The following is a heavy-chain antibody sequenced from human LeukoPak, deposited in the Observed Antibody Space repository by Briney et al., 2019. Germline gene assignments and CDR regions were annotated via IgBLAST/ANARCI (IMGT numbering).Heavy chain of an antibody. CDR3: ARDPKVRGGSSWYEPRSFDY. V-gene: IGHV1-18*04. J-gene: IGHJ4*02. CDR1: GYTFTGYY. D-gene: IGHD6-13*01. Sequence: GASVKVSCKASGYTFTGYYMHWVRQAPGQGLEWMGWISAYNGNTNYAQKLQGRVTMTTDTSTSTAYMELRSLRSDDTAVYYCARDPKVRGGSSWYEPRSFDYWGQGTLVTVSS. CDR2: ISAYNGNT.